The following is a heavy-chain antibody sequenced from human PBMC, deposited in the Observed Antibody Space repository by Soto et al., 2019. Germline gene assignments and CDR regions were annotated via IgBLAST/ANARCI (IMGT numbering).Heavy chain of an antibody. CDR1: GYTFTSYD. Sequence: ASVKVSCKASGYTFTSYDINWVRQATGQRLEWMGWMNPNSGNTGYAQKFQGRVTMTRNTSISTAYMELSSLRSEDTAVYYCARGPVITFGGVIVMVTHFDYWGQGTLVTVSS. D-gene: IGHD3-16*02. J-gene: IGHJ4*02. CDR3: ARGPVITFGGVIVMVTHFDY. CDR2: MNPNSGNT. V-gene: IGHV1-8*01.